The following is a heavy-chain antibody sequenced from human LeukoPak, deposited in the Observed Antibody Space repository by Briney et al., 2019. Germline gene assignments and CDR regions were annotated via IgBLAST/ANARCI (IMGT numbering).Heavy chain of an antibody. CDR3: ARGGRGWYGSGLDP. CDR1: EYTFIDYY. D-gene: IGHD6-19*01. Sequence: ASVKVSCKASEYTFIDYYMHWVRQAPGQGPEWMGWINPYSGDTNNAQKFHGRVTMIRDTYISTDYMELTRLRSDDTAVYYCARGGRGWYGSGLDPWGLGTLVTVSS. V-gene: IGHV1-2*02. J-gene: IGHJ5*02. CDR2: INPYSGDT.